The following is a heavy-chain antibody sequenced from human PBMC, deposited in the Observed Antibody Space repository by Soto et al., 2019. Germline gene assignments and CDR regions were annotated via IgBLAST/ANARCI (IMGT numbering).Heavy chain of an antibody. CDR2: IYNSGST. D-gene: IGHD1-26*01. CDR3: ARTDSGSYGDHFDY. J-gene: IGHJ4*02. V-gene: IGHV4-59*01. Sequence: SETLSLTCTVSGGSISSCYWSWIRQPPGKGLEWIGYIYNSGSTNYNPSLKSRVTISVDTSKNQFSLKLSSVTAADTAVYYCARTDSGSYGDHFDYWGQGALVTVSS. CDR1: GGSISSCY.